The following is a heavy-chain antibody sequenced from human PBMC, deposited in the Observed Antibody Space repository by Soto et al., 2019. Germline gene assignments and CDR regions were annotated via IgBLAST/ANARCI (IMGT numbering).Heavy chain of an antibody. CDR2: IWYDGSNK. V-gene: IGHV3-33*01. Sequence: QVQLVESGGGVVQPGRSLRLSCAASGFTFSSYGMHWVRQAPGKGLEWVAVIWYDGSNKYYADSVKGRFTISRDNSKNKLYLQINSLRAEDTAVYYCARGGAGKYGMDVWGQGTTVTVSS. D-gene: IGHD3-10*01. J-gene: IGHJ6*02. CDR1: GFTFSSYG. CDR3: ARGGAGKYGMDV.